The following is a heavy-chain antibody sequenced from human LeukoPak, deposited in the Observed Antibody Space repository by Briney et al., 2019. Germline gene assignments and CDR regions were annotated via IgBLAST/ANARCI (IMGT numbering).Heavy chain of an antibody. CDR1: GGSNSSGGYY. CDR2: IYYSGST. Sequence: SETLSLTCTVSGGSNSSGGYYWSWIRQHPGRALEGIGYIYYSGSTYYNPSLKSRVTISVDTSKNQFSLKLSSVTAADTAVYYCARGWGGYYSPNWFDPWGQGTLVTISS. J-gene: IGHJ5*02. V-gene: IGHV4-31*03. D-gene: IGHD3-3*01. CDR3: ARGWGGYYSPNWFDP.